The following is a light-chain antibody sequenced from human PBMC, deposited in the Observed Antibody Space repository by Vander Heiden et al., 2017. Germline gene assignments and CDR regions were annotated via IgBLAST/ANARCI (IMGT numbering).Light chain of an antibody. CDR2: RNN. CDR1: SHNVGNQG. CDR3: SAWDSSLSDV. Sequence: QAGLTQPPSVSKGLRQTATLTCTGNSHNVGNQGAAWLQQHQGHPPKLLSYRNNNRPSGISERFSASRSGNTASLTITGLQPEDEADYYCSAWDSSLSDVFGSGTKVTVL. V-gene: IGLV10-54*04. J-gene: IGLJ6*01.